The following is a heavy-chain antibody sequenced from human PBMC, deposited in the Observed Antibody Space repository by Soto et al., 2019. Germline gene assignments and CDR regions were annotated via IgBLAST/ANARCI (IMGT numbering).Heavy chain of an antibody. V-gene: IGHV3-53*01. Sequence: VQLVESGGGLIQPGGSLRLSCAASGFTVSSNYMSWVRQAPGKGLEWVSVIYSGGSTYYADSVKGRFTISRDNSKNTLYLQMNSLRAEDTAVYYCARAVDYYDSSGYLDYWGQGTLVTVSS. J-gene: IGHJ4*02. CDR2: IYSGGST. CDR1: GFTVSSNY. CDR3: ARAVDYYDSSGYLDY. D-gene: IGHD3-22*01.